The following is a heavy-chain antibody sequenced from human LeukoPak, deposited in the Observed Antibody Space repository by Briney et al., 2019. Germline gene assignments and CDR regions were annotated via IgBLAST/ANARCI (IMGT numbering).Heavy chain of an antibody. CDR2: ISSSGNYI. CDR3: ARGDNYFDY. J-gene: IGHJ4*02. CDR1: GFTFSSYY. D-gene: IGHD3-9*01. Sequence: GGSLRLSCAASGFTFSSYYMNWVRQAPGKGLDWVSSISSSGNYINYADSVKGRFTISRDNAKNSLYLQVSSLRAEDTGVYYCARGDNYFDYWGQGTWSPSPQ. V-gene: IGHV3-21*01.